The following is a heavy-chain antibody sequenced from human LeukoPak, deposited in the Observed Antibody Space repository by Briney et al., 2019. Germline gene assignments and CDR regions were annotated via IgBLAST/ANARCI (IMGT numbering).Heavy chain of an antibody. D-gene: IGHD1-26*01. CDR2: IHSSGNT. J-gene: IGHJ4*02. CDR3: VRHGGSYFIY. Sequence: SETLSLTCTVSGGSISGYYWSWIRQPPGKALEWIGYIHSSGNTVYNPSLKSQVTIAVDTSKNQFSLKLSSATAVDTAIYYCVRHGGSYFIYWGQGTLVTVSS. V-gene: IGHV4-59*08. CDR1: GGSISGYY.